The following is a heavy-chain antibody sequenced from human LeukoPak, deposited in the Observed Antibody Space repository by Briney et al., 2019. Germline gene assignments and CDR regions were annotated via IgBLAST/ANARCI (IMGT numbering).Heavy chain of an antibody. CDR2: IYTSGST. J-gene: IGHJ4*02. Sequence: SETLSLTCTVSGVSISRYYWSWIRQPAGKGLEWIGRIYTSGSTNYNPSLKSRVTISGDTSKNQFSLKLSSVTAADTAVYYCARERDYYDSSGYLYWGQGTLVTVSS. CDR3: ARERDYYDSSGYLY. V-gene: IGHV4-4*07. D-gene: IGHD3-22*01. CDR1: GVSISRYY.